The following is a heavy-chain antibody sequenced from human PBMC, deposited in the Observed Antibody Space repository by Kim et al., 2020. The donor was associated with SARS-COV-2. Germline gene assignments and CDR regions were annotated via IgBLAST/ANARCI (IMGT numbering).Heavy chain of an antibody. D-gene: IGHD3-22*01. Sequence: GGSLRLSCAASGFTFSSYGMHWVRQAPGKGLEWVAVISYDGSNKYYADSVKGRFTISRDNSKNTLYLQMNSLRAEDTAVYYCASHYDSSGYYVYWGQGTPVTVSP. CDR3: ASHYDSSGYYVY. J-gene: IGHJ4*02. CDR2: ISYDGSNK. V-gene: IGHV3-30*03. CDR1: GFTFSSYG.